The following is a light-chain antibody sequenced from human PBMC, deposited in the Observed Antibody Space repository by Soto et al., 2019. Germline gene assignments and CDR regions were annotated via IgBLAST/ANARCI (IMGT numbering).Light chain of an antibody. CDR2: AAS. J-gene: IGKJ1*01. CDR1: QSISSY. CDR3: QQSYSTPPWT. V-gene: IGKV1-39*01. Sequence: DIQMTQSPSSLSASVGDRVTIACRASQSISSYLHWYQQKPGKAPKLLIYAASSLQSGVPSRFSGSGSGTEFTLTISSLQPEDFATYYCQQSYSTPPWTFGQGTKVDIK.